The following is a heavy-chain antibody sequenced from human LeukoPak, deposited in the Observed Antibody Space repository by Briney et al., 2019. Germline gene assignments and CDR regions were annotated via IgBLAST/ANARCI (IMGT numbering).Heavy chain of an antibody. CDR1: GFTFSSYG. CDR2: IWYDGNNK. D-gene: IGHD1-26*01. V-gene: IGHV3-30*02. J-gene: IGHJ6*03. Sequence: PGGSLRLSCAASGFTFSSYGMHWVRQAPGKGLEWVAFIWYDGNNKYYADSVKGRFTVSRDNSKNTLFLQMNSLRVEDTAVYYCAKVLKREWELPRNYYYYYMDVWGKGTTVTFSS. CDR3: AKVLKREWELPRNYYYYYMDV.